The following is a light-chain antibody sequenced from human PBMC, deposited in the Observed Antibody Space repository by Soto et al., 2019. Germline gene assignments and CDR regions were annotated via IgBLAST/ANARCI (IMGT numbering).Light chain of an antibody. Sequence: QSVLTQPPSASGTPGQRVTISCSGSSSNIGSNTVNWYQQLPGTAPKLLISSNNQRPSGVPDRFSGSKSGTSASLAISGLQSEDEADYYCAAWDDSLNGRYVFGTGTKLTVL. V-gene: IGLV1-44*01. J-gene: IGLJ1*01. CDR1: SSNIGSNT. CDR2: SNN. CDR3: AAWDDSLNGRYV.